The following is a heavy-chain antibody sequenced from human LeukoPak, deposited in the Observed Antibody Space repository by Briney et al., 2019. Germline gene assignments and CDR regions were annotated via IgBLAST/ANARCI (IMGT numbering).Heavy chain of an antibody. D-gene: IGHD3-22*01. V-gene: IGHV3-23*01. CDR2: ISGSGVNK. CDR3: AKAIVVLISGQFWDY. CDR1: GFTLSSYD. J-gene: IGHJ4*02. Sequence: GGSLTLSCAASGFTLSSYDMSWVRQAPGKGLEWVSTISGSGVNKYYADPVKGRFTISSDNSKNTLYLQMHSLRAEHTAVYYCAKAIVVLISGQFWDYWGQGTLVTVSP.